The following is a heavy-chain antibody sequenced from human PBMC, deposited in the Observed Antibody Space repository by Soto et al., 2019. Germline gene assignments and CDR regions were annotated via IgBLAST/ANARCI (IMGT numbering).Heavy chain of an antibody. D-gene: IGHD3-22*01. J-gene: IGHJ6*02. CDR3: AGGGYYDDSSGLPHHGMDV. CDR1: GGTFSSYA. V-gene: IGHV1-69*12. Sequence: QVQLVQSGAEVKKPGSSVKVSCKASGGTFSSYAISWVRQAPGQGLEWMGGIIPIVGTANYGQKFQGRVTITADESTSTAYMELCSLRSEDTAVYYCAGGGYYDDSSGLPHHGMDVWGQGTTVTVSS. CDR2: IIPIVGTA.